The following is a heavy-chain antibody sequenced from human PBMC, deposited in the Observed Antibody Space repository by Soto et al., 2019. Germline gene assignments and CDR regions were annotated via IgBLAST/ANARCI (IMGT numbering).Heavy chain of an antibody. D-gene: IGHD6-19*01. CDR2: MNPNSGNT. CDR3: ARDWKQWLVSNGMDV. CDR1: GYTFTRYD. Sequence: ASVKVSCKASGYTFTRYDIHWVRPATGQGLEWMGWMNPNSGNTGYAQKIQGRVTMTRNTSISTAYMELSSRRSEDTAVYYCARDWKQWLVSNGMDVWGQGTTVTVSS. V-gene: IGHV1-8*01. J-gene: IGHJ6*02.